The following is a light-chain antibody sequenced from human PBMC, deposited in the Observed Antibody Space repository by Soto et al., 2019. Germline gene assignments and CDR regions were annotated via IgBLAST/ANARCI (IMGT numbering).Light chain of an antibody. Sequence: IVLTQSPGTLSLSPGESATLSCKASQSVGSSYLAWYQQKPGQAPRLLIYGASSRATGIPDRFSGSGSGTDFTLTISRLEPEDFAVYYCQQFGSSVTFGQGTRLEIK. CDR1: QSVGSSY. CDR2: GAS. CDR3: QQFGSSVT. J-gene: IGKJ5*01. V-gene: IGKV3-20*01.